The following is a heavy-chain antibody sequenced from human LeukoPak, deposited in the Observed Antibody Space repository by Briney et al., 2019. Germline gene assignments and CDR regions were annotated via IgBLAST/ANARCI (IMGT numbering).Heavy chain of an antibody. Sequence: GGSLRLSCAASGLTFSSAAMSWVRQAPGKGLEWVSYISSSGSTIYYADSVKGRFTISRANAKNSLYLQMNSLRAEDTAVYYCARVGLYYYDSSGSLRDDFDYWGQGTLVTVSS. CDR2: ISSSGSTI. D-gene: IGHD3-22*01. CDR3: ARVGLYYYDSSGSLRDDFDY. V-gene: IGHV3-48*03. J-gene: IGHJ4*02. CDR1: GLTFSSAA.